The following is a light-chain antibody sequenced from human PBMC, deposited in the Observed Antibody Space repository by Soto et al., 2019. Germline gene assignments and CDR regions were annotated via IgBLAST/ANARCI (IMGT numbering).Light chain of an antibody. CDR1: QSLLQSNGYNY. J-gene: IGKJ2*01. V-gene: IGKV2-28*01. CDR3: MQAPQTPPYT. CDR2: LGS. Sequence: VMTQSPLSLPVTPGESASISCRSSQSLLQSNGYNYVDWYLQKPGQSPQLLIYLGSIRAGGVPDRFSGSGSGTDFTLKITRMEAEDVGVYYYMQAPQTPPYTFGQGTRVEIK.